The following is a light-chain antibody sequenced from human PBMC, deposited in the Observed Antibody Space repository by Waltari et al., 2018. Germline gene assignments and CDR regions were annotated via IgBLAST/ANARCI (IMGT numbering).Light chain of an antibody. V-gene: IGLV2-23*01. Sequence: QSALTQPASVSGSPGQSITISCAGTSSDVGSYNLVSWYQQHPGKAPRLIIFEGYKRPSGVSNRFSGSQSGDTASLTISGVQAEDEADYYCSSYSNQRPRVFGGGTKLTVL. CDR3: SSYSNQRPRV. CDR2: EGY. J-gene: IGLJ3*02. CDR1: SSDVGSYNL.